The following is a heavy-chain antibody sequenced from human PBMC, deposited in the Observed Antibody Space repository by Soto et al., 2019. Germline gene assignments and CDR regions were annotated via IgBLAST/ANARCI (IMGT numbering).Heavy chain of an antibody. CDR1: GGSFSGYY. D-gene: IGHD3-10*01. CDR2: INDSGST. J-gene: IGHJ6*03. CDR3: ARGLVVWFGELSRRGGYYYYMDV. Sequence: QVQLQQWGAGLLKPSETLSLTCAVYGGSFSGYYWSWIRQTPGKGLEWSGEINDSGSTNHNPSLKSRVTMLVDTAKSKFSLKLSAVTVADTAVYYCARGLVVWFGELSRRGGYYYYMDVWGKGTTVTVSS. V-gene: IGHV4-34*01.